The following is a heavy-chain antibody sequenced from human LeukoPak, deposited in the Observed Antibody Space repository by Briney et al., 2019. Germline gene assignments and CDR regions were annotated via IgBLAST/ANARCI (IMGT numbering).Heavy chain of an antibody. CDR2: IYTSGST. Sequence: SETLSLTCTVSGGSISGYYWSWIRQPAGKGLEWIGRIYTSGSTNYNPSLKSRVTMSVDTSKNQFSLKLSSVTVADTAVYYCARYIPARPGFDYWGQGTLVTVSS. V-gene: IGHV4-4*07. CDR3: ARYIPARPGFDY. D-gene: IGHD6-6*01. J-gene: IGHJ4*02. CDR1: GGSISGYY.